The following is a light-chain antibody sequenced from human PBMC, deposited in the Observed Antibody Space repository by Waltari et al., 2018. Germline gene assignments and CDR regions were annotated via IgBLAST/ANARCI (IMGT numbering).Light chain of an antibody. CDR2: KDK. V-gene: IGLV3-25*03. CDR3: QSSDSGGFVT. CDR1: AFSRPF. Sequence: SFALKQPPSVSVSPGQTARIPCSADAFSRPFAYWYRQRPGQAPLLLIYKDKERPLGIPDRISGSSSGTTATLTISGVQAEDEADYFCQSSDSGGFVTFGDGTKLTV. J-gene: IGLJ2*01.